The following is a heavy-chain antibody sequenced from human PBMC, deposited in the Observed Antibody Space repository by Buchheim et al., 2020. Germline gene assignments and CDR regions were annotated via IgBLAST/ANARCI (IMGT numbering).Heavy chain of an antibody. J-gene: IGHJ4*02. D-gene: IGHD1-26*01. CDR1: GGTFSSYA. Sequence: QVQLVQSGAEVKKPGSSVKVSCKASGGTFSSYAISWVRQAPGQGLEWMGRIIPILGIANYAQKLQGRVTITADKSTRTAYLERRSLRSEDTAVNYCAREGEGWELPKRIFDYWGQGTL. CDR3: AREGEGWELPKRIFDY. CDR2: IIPILGIA. V-gene: IGHV1-69*04.